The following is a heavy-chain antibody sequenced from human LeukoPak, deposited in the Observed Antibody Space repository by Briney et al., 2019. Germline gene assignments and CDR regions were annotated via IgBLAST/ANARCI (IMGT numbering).Heavy chain of an antibody. V-gene: IGHV4-30-4*01. CDR1: GGSISSGDYY. J-gene: IGHJ5*02. CDR2: IYYSGST. Sequence: SETLSLTCTVSGGSISSGDYYWSWIRQPPGKGLEWIGYIYYSGSTYYNPSLKSRVTISVDTSKNQFSLKLSSVTAADTAVYYCARGGHPNWFDPWAREPWSPSPQ. CDR3: ARGGHPNWFDP.